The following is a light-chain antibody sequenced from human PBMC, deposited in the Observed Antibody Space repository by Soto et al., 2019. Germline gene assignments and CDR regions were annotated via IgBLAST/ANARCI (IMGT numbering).Light chain of an antibody. CDR3: VSYTSTSTWV. Sequence: QSVLTQPASVSGSPGQSITISCTGASSDVGGYTLVSWYQHHPGKAPKVMIYDVSNRPSGVSNRFSGSKSGNTASLTISGLQAEDEADYYCVSYTSTSTWVFGGGTKLTVL. CDR1: SSDVGGYTL. CDR2: DVS. V-gene: IGLV2-14*03. J-gene: IGLJ3*02.